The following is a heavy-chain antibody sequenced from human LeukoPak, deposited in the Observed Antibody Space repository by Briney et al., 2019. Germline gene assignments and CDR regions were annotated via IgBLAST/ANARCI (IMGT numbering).Heavy chain of an antibody. V-gene: IGHV3-48*04. CDR1: GFTFSSYS. J-gene: IGHJ4*02. CDR2: ISSSGSTI. Sequence: GGSLRLSCAASGFTFSSYSMNWVRQAPGKGLEWVSYISSSGSTIYYADSVKGRFTISRDNAKNSLYLQMNSLRAEDTAVYYCARDRSNIVVVPAADWGQGTLVTVSS. CDR3: ARDRSNIVVVPAAD. D-gene: IGHD2-2*01.